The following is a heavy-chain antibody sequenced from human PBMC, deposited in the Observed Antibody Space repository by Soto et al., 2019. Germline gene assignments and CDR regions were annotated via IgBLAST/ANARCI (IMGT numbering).Heavy chain of an antibody. CDR3: ARLRTLYDSSGYSP. CDR2: MNPNSGNT. J-gene: IGHJ5*02. D-gene: IGHD3-22*01. Sequence: AXVNVSSKSSGYTFTSYDINWVRQATGQGLEWMGWMNPNSGNTGYAQKFQGRVTMTRNTSISTAYMELSSLRSEDTDVYYCARLRTLYDSSGYSPWGQGTPVTVYS. V-gene: IGHV1-8*01. CDR1: GYTFTSYD.